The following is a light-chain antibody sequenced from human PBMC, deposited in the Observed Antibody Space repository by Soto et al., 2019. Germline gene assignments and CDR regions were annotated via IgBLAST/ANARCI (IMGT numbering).Light chain of an antibody. J-gene: IGKJ5*01. CDR3: QQRSNWPSIT. CDR1: QSVSSN. Sequence: EIVMTQSPATLSVSPVERATLSCRASQSVSSNLAWYQQKPGQAPRLLIYGASTRATGIPARFSGSRSGAEFTLTINSLQSEDFAVYYCQQRSNWPSITFGQGTRLEIK. CDR2: GAS. V-gene: IGKV3-15*01.